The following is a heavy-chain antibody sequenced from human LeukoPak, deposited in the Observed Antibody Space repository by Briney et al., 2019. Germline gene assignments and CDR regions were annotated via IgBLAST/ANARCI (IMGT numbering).Heavy chain of an antibody. CDR2: INAGNGNT. CDR3: ATGGRLLYHDY. Sequence: ASVKVSCKDSGYTFITYAMHWVRQAPGQSLEWMGWINAGNGNTKYSQKFQDRATISTDTSASTAYMELSSLRSEDTAVYYCATGGRLLYHDYWGQGALVTVSS. D-gene: IGHD2-15*01. CDR1: GYTFITYA. V-gene: IGHV1-3*01. J-gene: IGHJ4*02.